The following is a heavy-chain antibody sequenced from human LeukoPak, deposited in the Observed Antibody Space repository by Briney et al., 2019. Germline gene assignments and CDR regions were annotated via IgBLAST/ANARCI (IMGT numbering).Heavy chain of an antibody. CDR3: AIPVATTTDVDY. Sequence: ASVKVSCKGSGYTFTSYDINWVRQATGQGLEWMGWMNPNSGNTGYAQKFQGRVTMTRNTSISTAYMELSSLRSEDTAVYYCAIPVATTTDVDYWGQGTLVTVSS. CDR2: MNPNSGNT. D-gene: IGHD5-12*01. V-gene: IGHV1-8*01. J-gene: IGHJ4*02. CDR1: GYTFTSYD.